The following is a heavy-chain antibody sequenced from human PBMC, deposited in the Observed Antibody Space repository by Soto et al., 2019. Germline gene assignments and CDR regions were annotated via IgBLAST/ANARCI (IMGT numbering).Heavy chain of an antibody. CDR3: ARDRSRNWSGYYGYYYYGMDV. CDR2: IYYSGCT. V-gene: IGHV4-31*03. D-gene: IGHD3-3*01. Sequence: SETVSLTCTVSGGSISSGGYYWSWIRQHPGKGLEWIGYIYYSGCTYYNPSLKSRVTISVDTSKNQFSLKLSSVTAADTAVYYCARDRSRNWSGYYGYYYYGMDVWGQGTTVTVS. J-gene: IGHJ6*02. CDR1: GGSISSGGYY.